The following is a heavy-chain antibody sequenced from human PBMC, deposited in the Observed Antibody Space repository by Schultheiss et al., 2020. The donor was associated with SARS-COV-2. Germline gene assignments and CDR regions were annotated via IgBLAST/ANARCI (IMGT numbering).Heavy chain of an antibody. V-gene: IGHV3-23*01. CDR1: GFTVSSNY. CDR3: AKATLGYCSGAKCYFFDQ. CDR2: MSGTAAGGST. J-gene: IGHJ4*02. D-gene: IGHD2-15*01. Sequence: GGSLRLSCAASGFTVSSNYMSWVRQAPGMRLEWVATMSGTAAGGSTYYADSVRGRFAISRDNSENTLSLQMNTLRAEDTAVYYCAKATLGYCSGAKCYFFDQWGQGTLVTVSS.